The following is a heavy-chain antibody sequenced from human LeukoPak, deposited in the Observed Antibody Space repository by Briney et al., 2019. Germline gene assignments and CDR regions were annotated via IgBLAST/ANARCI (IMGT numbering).Heavy chain of an antibody. Sequence: GGSLRLSRAASGFTFSSYGMHWVRQAPGKGLEWVAVIWYDGSNKYYADSVKGRFTISRDNSKNTLYLQMNSLRAEDTAVYYCARGLSGAAAGDDAFDIWGQGTMVTVSS. J-gene: IGHJ3*02. CDR1: GFTFSSYG. V-gene: IGHV3-33*01. D-gene: IGHD6-13*01. CDR3: ARGLSGAAAGDDAFDI. CDR2: IWYDGSNK.